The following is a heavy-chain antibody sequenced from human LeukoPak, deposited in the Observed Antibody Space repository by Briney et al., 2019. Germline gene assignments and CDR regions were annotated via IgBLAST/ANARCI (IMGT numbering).Heavy chain of an antibody. Sequence: GGSLRLSCAVSGITLSNYGMSWVRQAPGKGLEWVAGSSGSAGGTNYANSVKGRFPISRDNRKNTLYLQMNSLRADDTAIYFCAKRGVVIRVILVGFHKEAYYFDAWGQGALVTVSP. V-gene: IGHV3-23*01. CDR1: GITLSNYG. CDR3: AKRGVVIRVILVGFHKEAYYFDA. J-gene: IGHJ4*02. D-gene: IGHD3-22*01. CDR2: SSGSAGGT.